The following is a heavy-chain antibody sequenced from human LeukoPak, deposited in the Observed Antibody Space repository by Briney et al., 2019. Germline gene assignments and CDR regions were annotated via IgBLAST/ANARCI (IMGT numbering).Heavy chain of an antibody. CDR1: GFTFSSYA. D-gene: IGHD2-15*01. CDR2: IYSGGST. CDR3: ARDIGYWNFDS. V-gene: IGHV3-66*01. J-gene: IGHJ4*02. Sequence: GGSLRLSCTASGFTFSSYAMSWVRQAPGKGLEWVSVIYSGGSTYYADSVKGRFTISRDNSKNTLYLQMNSLRAEDTAVYYCARDIGYWNFDSWGQGTLVTVSS.